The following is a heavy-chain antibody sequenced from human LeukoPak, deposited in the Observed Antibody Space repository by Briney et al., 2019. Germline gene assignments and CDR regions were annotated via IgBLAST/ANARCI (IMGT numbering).Heavy chain of an antibody. CDR1: GGSISSSSYY. CDR3: ARRPRGNNSSGWTLDY. D-gene: IGHD6-19*01. CDR2: VYYSGNT. V-gene: IGHV4-39*07. Sequence: PSETLSLTCTVSGGSISSSSYYWGWIRQPPGKGLEWIGSVYYSGNTYYNPSLKSRVTISVATSKNQFSLKLSSVTAADTAVYYCARRPRGNNSSGWTLDYWGQGTLVTVSS. J-gene: IGHJ4*02.